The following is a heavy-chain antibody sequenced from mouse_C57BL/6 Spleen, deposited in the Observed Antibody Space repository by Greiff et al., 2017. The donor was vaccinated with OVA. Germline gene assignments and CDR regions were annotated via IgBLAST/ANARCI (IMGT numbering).Heavy chain of an antibody. CDR3: ARGDADD. CDR1: GYTFTSYW. V-gene: IGHV1-69*01. Sequence: QVQLQQPGAELVMPGASVKLSCKASGYTFTSYWMHWVKQRPGQGLEWIGEIDPSDSYTNYNQKFKGKSTLTVAKSSSTAYMQLRSVTSEDSAVDYCARGDADDWGQGTTLTVSA. J-gene: IGHJ2*01. CDR2: IDPSDSYT. D-gene: IGHD3-3*01.